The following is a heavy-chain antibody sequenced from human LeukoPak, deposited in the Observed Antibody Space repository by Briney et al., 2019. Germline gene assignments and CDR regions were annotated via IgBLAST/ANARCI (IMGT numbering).Heavy chain of an antibody. CDR1: GFTLRSYA. J-gene: IGHJ4*02. D-gene: IGHD6-19*01. V-gene: IGHV3-30*04. CDR2: ISYDGSNK. Sequence: GRSLRLSCAASGFTLRSYAIHWVRQAPGKGLEWEAAISYDGSNKKYADSVKGRFTISRDNSKNTLYLQMNNLRAEDTAVYYCARGVRIAVAGNIDYWGQGTLVTVSS. CDR3: ARGVRIAVAGNIDY.